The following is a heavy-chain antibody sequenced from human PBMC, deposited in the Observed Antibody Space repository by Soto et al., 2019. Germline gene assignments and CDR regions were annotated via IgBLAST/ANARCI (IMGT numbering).Heavy chain of an antibody. D-gene: IGHD6-19*01. CDR1: GFTFSSYA. CDR3: ARDPAGEGYSSGWGYFDY. J-gene: IGHJ4*02. Sequence: QVQLVESGGGVVQPGRSLRLSCAASGFTFSSYAMHRVRQAPGKGLEWVAVISYDGSNKYYADSVKGRFTISRDNSKNTLYLQMNSLRAEDTAVYYCARDPAGEGYSSGWGYFDYWGQGTLVTVSS. CDR2: ISYDGSNK. V-gene: IGHV3-30-3*01.